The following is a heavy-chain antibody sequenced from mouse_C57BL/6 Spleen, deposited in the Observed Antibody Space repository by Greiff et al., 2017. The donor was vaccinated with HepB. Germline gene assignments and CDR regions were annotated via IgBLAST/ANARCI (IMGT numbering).Heavy chain of an antibody. Sequence: VHVKQSGPELVKPGASVKISCKASGYSFTGYYMNWVKQSPEKSLEWIGEINPSTGGTTYNQKFKAKATLTVDKSSSTAYMQLKSLTSEDSAVYYCARSYYSNYGYFDVWGTGTTVTVSS. CDR1: GYSFTGYY. D-gene: IGHD2-5*01. J-gene: IGHJ1*03. V-gene: IGHV1-42*01. CDR3: ARSYYSNYGYFDV. CDR2: INPSTGGT.